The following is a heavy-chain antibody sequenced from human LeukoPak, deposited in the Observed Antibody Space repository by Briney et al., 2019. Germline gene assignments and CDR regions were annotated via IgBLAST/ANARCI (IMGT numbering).Heavy chain of an antibody. CDR2: IKGGGST. CDR1: GFAVSSNY. CDR3: ARHGAQDSSCYSLTC. J-gene: IGHJ4*02. D-gene: IGHD3-22*01. V-gene: IGHV3-66*04. Sequence: GGSLRLSCAASGFAVSSNYMSWVRQALGKGLEWVSVIKGGGSTSYADSVKGRFIISRDNSKNTVYLQMNSLRVEDTAVYHCARHGAQDSSCYSLTCWGEGTLVTVSS.